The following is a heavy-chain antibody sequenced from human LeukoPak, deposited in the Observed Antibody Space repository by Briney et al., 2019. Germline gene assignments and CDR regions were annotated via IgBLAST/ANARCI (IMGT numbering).Heavy chain of an antibody. D-gene: IGHD6-6*01. CDR2: ISGSGGST. CDR3: AMSYSSSSVVAFDI. V-gene: IGHV3-23*01. J-gene: IGHJ3*02. Sequence: GGSLRLSCVASGFTFSSYAINWVRQVPGKGLEWVSAISGSGGSTFYVDSVKGRFTVSRDNSKNTLYLQMNSLRAEDTAVYYCAMSYSSSSVVAFDIWGQGTMVTVSS. CDR1: GFTFSSYA.